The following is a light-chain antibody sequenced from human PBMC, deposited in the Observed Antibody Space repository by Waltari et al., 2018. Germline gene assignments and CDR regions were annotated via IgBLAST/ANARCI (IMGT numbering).Light chain of an antibody. V-gene: IGLV1-51*01. Sequence: QSVLTQAPSVSSAPGQTVTISCAVSSSHIGHTYVSWYQQFPGTAPKLLIYDNDKRPSGIPDRFSASKSGTSATLGITGLQTGDEANYYCGTWDTSLSAWVFGGGTKLTVL. CDR2: DND. CDR1: SSHIGHTY. CDR3: GTWDTSLSAWV. J-gene: IGLJ3*02.